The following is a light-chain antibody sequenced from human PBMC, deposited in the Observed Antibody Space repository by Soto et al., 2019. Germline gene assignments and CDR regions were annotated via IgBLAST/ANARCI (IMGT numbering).Light chain of an antibody. CDR2: DAS. V-gene: IGKV3-11*01. CDR1: QSVSSY. CDR3: QQRRNGIT. Sequence: EIVLTQSPATLSLPPGERATLSCRASQSVSSYLAWYKKKPGQAPRLLIYDASNRDTGIPASFSGSGSGTDFTLPFSSLEPEVFAVYYCQQRRNGITFGQGTGLEIK. J-gene: IGKJ5*01.